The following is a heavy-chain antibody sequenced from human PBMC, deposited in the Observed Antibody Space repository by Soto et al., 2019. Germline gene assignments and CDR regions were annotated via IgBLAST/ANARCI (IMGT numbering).Heavy chain of an antibody. CDR3: ASRVATITNGGAFDY. CDR2: ISSSSSYT. CDR1: GFTFSDYY. J-gene: IGHJ4*02. Sequence: VQLVESGGGLVKPGGSLRLSCAASGFTFSDYYMSWIRQAPGKGLEWVSYISSSSSYTNYADSVKGRFTISRDNAKNSLYLQMNSLRAEDTAVYYCASRVATITNGGAFDYWGQGTLVTVSS. V-gene: IGHV3-11*06. D-gene: IGHD5-12*01.